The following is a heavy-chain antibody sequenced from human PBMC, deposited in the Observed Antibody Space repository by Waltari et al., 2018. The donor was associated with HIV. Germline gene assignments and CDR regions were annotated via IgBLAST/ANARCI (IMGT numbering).Heavy chain of an antibody. Sequence: QVQLHESGPGMVKPSATLSLTCAVSGYSISSHYYWGWIRQPPGKGLEWIGSASRSGSTYYSPSLKSRVTISLDTSKNQFSLKLNSVAAADTAVYYCGSGSRRGHSHGIDYWGQGTLVTVSS. J-gene: IGHJ4*02. D-gene: IGHD5-18*01. V-gene: IGHV4-38-2*01. CDR2: ASRSGST. CDR1: GYSISSHYY. CDR3: GSGSRRGHSHGIDY.